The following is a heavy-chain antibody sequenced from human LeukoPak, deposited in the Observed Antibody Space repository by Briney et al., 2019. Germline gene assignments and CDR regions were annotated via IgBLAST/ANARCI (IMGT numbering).Heavy chain of an antibody. V-gene: IGHV4-38-2*02. Sequence: SETLSLTCTVSGYLISSGYYWGWIRQPPGKGLEWIGSIYHSGSTYYNPSLKSRVTISVDTSKNQFSLKLSSVTAANTAVYYCVRGKVGATRGDLDDWGRRTLVTVSS. CDR2: IYHSGST. CDR3: VRGKVGATRGDLDD. CDR1: GYLISSGYY. D-gene: IGHD1-26*01. J-gene: IGHJ4*02.